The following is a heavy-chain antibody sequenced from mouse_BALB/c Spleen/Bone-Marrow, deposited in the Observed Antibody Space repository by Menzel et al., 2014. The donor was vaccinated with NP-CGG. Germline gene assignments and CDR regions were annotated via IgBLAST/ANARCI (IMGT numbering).Heavy chain of an antibody. CDR3: ARLGYDGGFAY. J-gene: IGHJ3*01. V-gene: IGHV4-1*02. CDR1: GFDFSGFW. Sequence: EVEVVESGGGLVQPGGSLKLSCAASGFDFSGFWMGWVRQAPGKGLEWIGEINPDSSTINYTPSLKDRSIISRDNAKNTLYLQMSKVRSEDTALYYCARLGYDGGFAYWGQGTLVTVSA. CDR2: INPDSSTI. D-gene: IGHD2-2*01.